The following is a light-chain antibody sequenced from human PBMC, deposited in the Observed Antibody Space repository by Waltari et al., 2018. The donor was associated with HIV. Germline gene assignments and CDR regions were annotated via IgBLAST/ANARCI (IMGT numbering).Light chain of an antibody. CDR2: GAS. CDR3: QQLNSYPFT. Sequence: DIHLTQSPSFLSASVGDRVTITCRASQGIGSYLAWYQQKPGRAPKLLIYGASTLQSGVPSRFSGSGSGTQFTLTISRLQPEDFATYYCQQLNSYPFTFGGGTRVDFK. CDR1: QGIGSY. V-gene: IGKV1-9*01. J-gene: IGKJ4*01.